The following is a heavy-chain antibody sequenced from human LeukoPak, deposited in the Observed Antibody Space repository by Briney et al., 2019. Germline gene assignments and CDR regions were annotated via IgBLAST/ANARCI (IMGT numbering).Heavy chain of an antibody. Sequence: ASVTVSCKASGYTFTSYYMHWMRQAPGQGLGWMGIINPSGGSTSYAQKFQGRVTMTRDTSTSTVYMELSSLRSEDTAVYYCARAVGLTPFDYWGQGTLVIVSS. CDR1: GYTFTSYY. D-gene: IGHD1-26*01. CDR3: ARAVGLTPFDY. V-gene: IGHV1-46*01. J-gene: IGHJ4*02. CDR2: INPSGGST.